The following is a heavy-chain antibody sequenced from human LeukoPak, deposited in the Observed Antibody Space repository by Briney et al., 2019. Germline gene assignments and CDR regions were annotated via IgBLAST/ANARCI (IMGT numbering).Heavy chain of an antibody. CDR3: AKVLKYQLTFFDY. J-gene: IGHJ4*02. Sequence: GWSLRVSCAASGFTFSSNVMSWVRQAPRRGLAWVSGITVSGGNTYYADSVKGRFTISRDNSKNTLYLQMNSRRAEDTAVYYCAKVLKYQLTFFDYWGQGTLVTVSS. CDR2: ITVSGGNT. CDR1: GFTFSSNV. V-gene: IGHV3-23*01. D-gene: IGHD2-2*01.